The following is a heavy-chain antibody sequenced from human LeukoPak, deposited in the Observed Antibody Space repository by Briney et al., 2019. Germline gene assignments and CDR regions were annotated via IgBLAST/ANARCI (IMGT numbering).Heavy chain of an antibody. D-gene: IGHD3-16*01. CDR1: GYTFSDYF. CDR3: ARDRGSWYFDL. J-gene: IGHJ2*01. CDR2: INPNRAAT. Sequence: GASVKVSCKASGYTFSDYFLHWVRQAPGQGLEWMGWINPNRAATKYAQKFQGRVTLTRDTSISTDYMELSRLRSDDTAVYYCARDRGSWYFDLGGGGTLVTVSS. V-gene: IGHV1-2*02.